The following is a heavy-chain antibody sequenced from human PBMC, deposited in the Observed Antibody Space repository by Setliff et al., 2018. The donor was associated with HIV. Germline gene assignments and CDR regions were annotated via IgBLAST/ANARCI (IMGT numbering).Heavy chain of an antibody. Sequence: SETLSLTCSVSGGSISSISYYWGWIRQPPGKGLEWIGNIYYSGNTYYNPSLKSRVTISVAMSKNQFSLKLTSVTAADTAVYYCARTLRAAAMGYFDYWGQGTLVTVSS. D-gene: IGHD5-18*01. J-gene: IGHJ4*02. V-gene: IGHV4-39*01. CDR1: GGSISSISYY. CDR3: ARTLRAAAMGYFDY. CDR2: IYYSGNT.